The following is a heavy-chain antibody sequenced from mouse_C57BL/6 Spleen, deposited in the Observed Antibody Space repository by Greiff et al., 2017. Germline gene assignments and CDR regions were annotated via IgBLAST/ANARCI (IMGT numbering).Heavy chain of an antibody. V-gene: IGHV1-52*01. CDR2: IDPSDSET. CDR3: ARRGGSSAFAY. D-gene: IGHD1-1*01. CDR1: GYTFTSYW. J-gene: IGHJ3*01. Sequence: QVQLQQPGAELVRPGSSVKLSCKASGYTFTSYWMHWVKQRPIQGLEWIGNIDPSDSETHYNQKFKDKATLTVDKSSSTAYMQLSSLTSEDSAVYYCARRGGSSAFAYWGQGTLVTVSA.